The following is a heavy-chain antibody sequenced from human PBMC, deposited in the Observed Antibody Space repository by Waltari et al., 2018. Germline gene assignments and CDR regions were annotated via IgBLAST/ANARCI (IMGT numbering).Heavy chain of an antibody. CDR2: INSNTGGT. J-gene: IGHJ4*02. Sequence: QVQLVQSGAEVKKPGASVKVSCKASGYTFIGYYMNWGRPAPEQGLEWMGRINSNTGGTSYPQKFQGRVTMTRDTSISTAYMELSGLRSDDTALYYCTRGPPPLGSTSPMSGDWGQGTLVTVSS. V-gene: IGHV1-2*02. CDR3: TRGPPPLGSTSPMSGD. D-gene: IGHD2-2*01. CDR1: GYTFIGYY.